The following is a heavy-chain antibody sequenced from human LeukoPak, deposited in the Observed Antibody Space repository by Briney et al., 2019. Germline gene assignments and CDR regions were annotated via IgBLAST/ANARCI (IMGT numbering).Heavy chain of an antibody. CDR1: GYRFTNYW. CDR3: ARRQANTAYFEY. Sequence: GESLNISCKGSGYRFTNYWIGWVRQMPGKGLEWMGIIYPGDSDTRYSPSFQGQVTISADKSINTAYLQWSSLKASDTAIYYCARRQANTAYFEYWGQGTLVTVSS. J-gene: IGHJ4*01. V-gene: IGHV5-51*01. CDR2: IYPGDSDT. D-gene: IGHD1/OR15-1a*01.